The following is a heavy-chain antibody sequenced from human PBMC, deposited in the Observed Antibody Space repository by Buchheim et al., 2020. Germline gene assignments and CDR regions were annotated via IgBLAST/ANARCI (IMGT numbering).Heavy chain of an antibody. CDR1: GFIFSDYD. V-gene: IGHV3-11*01. CDR2: INNIGNSI. CDR3: ARDGKWLVTD. J-gene: IGHJ4*02. Sequence: QVQLVESGGGLVKPGGSLRLSCAASGFIFSDYDMTSIRQAPGRGLEWVSYINNIGNSIYYADSVKGRFTISRDNAKHSLYLQMNSLRAEDTAVYYCARDGKWLVTDWGQGTL. D-gene: IGHD6-19*01.